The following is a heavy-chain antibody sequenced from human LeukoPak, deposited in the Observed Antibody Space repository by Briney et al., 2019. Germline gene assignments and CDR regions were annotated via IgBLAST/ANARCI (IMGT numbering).Heavy chain of an antibody. CDR2: INPNSGGT. CDR1: GYTFTGYY. D-gene: IGHD3-10*01. CDR3: ARELQAYGSGSYYHDY. J-gene: IGHJ4*02. V-gene: IGHV1-2*02. Sequence: GASVKVSCKASGYTFTGYYMHWVRQAPGQGLEWMGWINPNSGGTNYAQKFQGRVTMTRDTSISTAYMELSRLRSDDTAVYYCARELQAYGSGSYYHDYWGQGTLVTVSS.